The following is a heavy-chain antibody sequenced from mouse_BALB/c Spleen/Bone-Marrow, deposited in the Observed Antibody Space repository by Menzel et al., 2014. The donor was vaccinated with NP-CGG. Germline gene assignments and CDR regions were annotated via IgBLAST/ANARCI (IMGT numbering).Heavy chain of an antibody. J-gene: IGHJ2*01. CDR3: VRKYGKGGDY. V-gene: IGHV1-61*01. D-gene: IGHD2-10*02. CDR2: IDPSDSET. Sequence: VQLVESGAELVRPGASVKLSCKASGYTFTGYWMNWVKQRPGQGLEWIGMIDPSDSETHYNEMFKDKATLTVDKSSSTVYMQFSGLTSEDSAVYYCVRKYGKGGDYWGQGTTLTVSP. CDR1: GYTFTGYW.